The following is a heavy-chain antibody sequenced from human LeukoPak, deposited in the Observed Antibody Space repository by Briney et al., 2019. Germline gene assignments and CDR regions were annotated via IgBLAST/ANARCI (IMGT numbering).Heavy chain of an antibody. J-gene: IGHJ4*02. V-gene: IGHV1-2*02. CDR3: ARVGYSSRGGVFDY. CDR1: GYTFTGYY. Sequence: ASVKVSCKASGYTFTGYYMHWVRQAPGQGLEWMGWINPNSGGTNYAQKFQGRVTITADKSTSTAYMELSSLRSEDTAVYYCARVGYSSRGGVFDYWGQGTLVTVSS. D-gene: IGHD6-13*01. CDR2: INPNSGGT.